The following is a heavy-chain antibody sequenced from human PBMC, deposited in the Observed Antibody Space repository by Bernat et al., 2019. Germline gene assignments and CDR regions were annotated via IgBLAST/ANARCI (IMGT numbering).Heavy chain of an antibody. D-gene: IGHD1-14*01. CDR2: ISSSGSTI. Sequence: EVQLVESGGGLVQPGGSLSLSCAASGSTFSSYEMNWVRQSPRKGLEWVSYISSSGSTINNADSVKRRFNNSRDNDKNTLFLQMNSLRTEDTAVYYWARDQAGGLDYWGQGTLVTVSA. J-gene: IGHJ4*02. CDR3: ARDQAGGLDY. CDR1: GSTFSSYE. V-gene: IGHV3-48*03.